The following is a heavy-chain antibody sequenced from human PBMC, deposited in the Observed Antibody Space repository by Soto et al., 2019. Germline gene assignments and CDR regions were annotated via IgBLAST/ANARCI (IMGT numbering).Heavy chain of an antibody. CDR2: LSGSSTYI. CDR1: GFNFSTYI. Sequence: EVQVVESGGGLVKPGGSLRLSCAASGFNFSTYILTWVRQAPGKGLEWISSLSGSSTYIYHADSVKGRFAISRDNAKNSLSPQMSSLRAEGTALYYCARMGTTNAFDVWGQGTMVTVPS. D-gene: IGHD1-1*01. J-gene: IGHJ3*01. V-gene: IGHV3-21*06. CDR3: ARMGTTNAFDV.